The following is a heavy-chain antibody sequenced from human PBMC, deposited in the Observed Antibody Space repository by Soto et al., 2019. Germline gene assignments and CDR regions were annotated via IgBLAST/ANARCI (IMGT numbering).Heavy chain of an antibody. CDR1: GLHFITYW. D-gene: IGHD3-16*01. CDR3: AKGITDTGGYYYYRRDG. J-gene: IGHJ6*02. V-gene: IGHV3-74*01. CDR2: INSNGSTT. Sequence: GGSLSLSCAASGLHFITYWMHWVRPAQGKGLVWVSRINSNGSTTTYADSVKGRFTISRDNSKNILYLQMNSLRAEDTAVYYCAKGITDTGGYYYYRRDGWGQGTAVTVS.